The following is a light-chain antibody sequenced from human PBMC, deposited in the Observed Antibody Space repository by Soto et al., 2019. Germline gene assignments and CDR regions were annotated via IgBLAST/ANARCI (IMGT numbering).Light chain of an antibody. CDR3: QQYGSSQYT. Sequence: EIVLTQSPGTLSLSPGERATLSCRASQSISATYLAWYQQKPGQAPRLLLYGASSRATGIPDRFSGSGSGTDFTLIINRLEPEDFAVYYCQQYGSSQYTCGQGTKLEI. CDR2: GAS. CDR1: QSISATY. J-gene: IGKJ2*01. V-gene: IGKV3-20*01.